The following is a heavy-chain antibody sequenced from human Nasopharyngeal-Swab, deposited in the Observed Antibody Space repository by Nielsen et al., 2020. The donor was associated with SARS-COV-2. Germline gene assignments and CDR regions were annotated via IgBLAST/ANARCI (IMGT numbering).Heavy chain of an antibody. CDR1: GGSISSSSYY. V-gene: IGHV4-39*07. J-gene: IGHJ6*03. D-gene: IGHD3-10*01. CDR2: IYYSGST. Sequence: SETLSLTCTVSGGSISSSSYYWGWIRQPPGKGLEWIGSIYYSGSTYYNPSLKSRVTISVDTSKNPFSLTLSSVTAADTAVYYCARERGRGGIWNYYYYYMDVWGKGTTVTVSS. CDR3: ARERGRGGIWNYYYYYMDV.